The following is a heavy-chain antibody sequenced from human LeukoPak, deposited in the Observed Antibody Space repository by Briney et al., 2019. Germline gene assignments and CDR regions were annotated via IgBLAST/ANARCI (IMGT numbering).Heavy chain of an antibody. CDR1: GESISGFY. Sequence: SETLSLTCTVSGESISGFYWNWIRQPPGKGLEWLGYIYYSGSTNYNPSLKSRVTISIDTSKNQFSLKLSSVTAADTAVYYCARGGNSWPYYFDYWGQGTLVTVSS. CDR2: IYYSGST. J-gene: IGHJ4*02. CDR3: ARGGNSWPYYFDY. V-gene: IGHV4-59*08. D-gene: IGHD6-13*01.